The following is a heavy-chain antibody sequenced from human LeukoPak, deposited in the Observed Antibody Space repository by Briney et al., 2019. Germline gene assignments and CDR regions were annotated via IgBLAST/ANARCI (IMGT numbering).Heavy chain of an antibody. CDR3: TRRFDCSSTSCRFYYYYMDV. J-gene: IGHJ6*03. D-gene: IGHD2-2*01. CDR1: GFTFSGSA. Sequence: GGSLRLSCAASGFTFSGSAMHWVRQASGKGLEWVGRIRSKANSYATACAASVKDRFTISRDDSKNTAYLQMNSLKTEDTAVYYCTRRFDCSSTSCRFYYYYMDVWGKGTAVTVSS. V-gene: IGHV3-73*01. CDR2: IRSKANSYAT.